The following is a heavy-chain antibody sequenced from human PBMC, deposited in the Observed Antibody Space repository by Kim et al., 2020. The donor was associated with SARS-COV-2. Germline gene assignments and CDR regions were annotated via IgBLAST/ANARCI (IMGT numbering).Heavy chain of an antibody. J-gene: IGHJ6*03. V-gene: IGHV3-48*02. CDR2: ISSSSSTI. CDR3: AREAARDYVWGSYRYPAHYYMDV. Sequence: GGSLRLSCAASGFTFSSYSMNWVRQAPGKGLEWVSYISSSSSTIYYADSVKGRFTISRDNAKNSLYLQMNSLRDEDTAVYYCAREAARDYVWGSYRYPAHYYMDVWGKGTTVTVSS. D-gene: IGHD3-16*02. CDR1: GFTFSSYS.